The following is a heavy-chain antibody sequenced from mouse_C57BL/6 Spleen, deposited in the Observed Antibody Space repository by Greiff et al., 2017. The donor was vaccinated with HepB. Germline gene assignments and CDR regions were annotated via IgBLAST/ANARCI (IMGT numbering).Heavy chain of an antibody. CDR1: GYTFTSYW. Sequence: QVQLQQPGAELVKPGASVKLSCKASGYTFTSYWMHWVKQRPGQGLEWIGMIHPNSGSTNYNEKFKSKATLTVDKSSSTAYMQLSSLTSEDSAVYYCARRDYDGYYGYWGQSTTLTVSS. CDR2: IHPNSGST. V-gene: IGHV1-64*01. CDR3: ARRDYDGYYGY. J-gene: IGHJ2*01. D-gene: IGHD2-3*01.